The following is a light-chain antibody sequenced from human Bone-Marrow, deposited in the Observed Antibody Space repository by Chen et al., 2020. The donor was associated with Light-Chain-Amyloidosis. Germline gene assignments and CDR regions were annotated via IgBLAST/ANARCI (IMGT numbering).Light chain of an antibody. Sequence: DIVMTQSPVSLAVSLGERATINCKSSQSLLYSSNNQNYLAWYQQKPGQSPKLLYYWSSTRESGVPDRFSGSGSGTDFTLTISCLQAEDVAVYYCQQYYSTPPTFGPGPNVEIK. CDR2: WSS. CDR3: QQYYSTPPT. CDR1: QSLLYSSNNQNY. J-gene: IGKJ1*01. V-gene: IGKV4-1*01.